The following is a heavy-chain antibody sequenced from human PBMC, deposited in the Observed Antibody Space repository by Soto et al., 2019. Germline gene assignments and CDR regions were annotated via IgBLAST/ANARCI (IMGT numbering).Heavy chain of an antibody. CDR3: ARRQQWLAGYFDY. CDR1: GDSISSSGFY. CDR2: IYYSGST. J-gene: IGHJ4*02. V-gene: IGHV4-39*01. D-gene: IGHD6-19*01. Sequence: LSLTCAVSGDSISSSGFYWGWIRQPPGKGLEWIGSIYYSGSTYYNPSLKGRVTISVDTSKSQFSLKMGSVTAADTAVYYCARRQQWLAGYFDYWGQGTLVTVSS.